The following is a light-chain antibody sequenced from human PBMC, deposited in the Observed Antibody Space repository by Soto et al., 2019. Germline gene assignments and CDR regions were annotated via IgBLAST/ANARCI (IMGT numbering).Light chain of an antibody. Sequence: DIQMTQSPSTLSASVGDRVTITCWASQSVSSWLAWYQQQPGKAPNLLIYGASSLQNGVPSRFGGSGSGTDFTLTISSLQPDDFAAYYCQQYSSFPLTFGGGTKVEIK. CDR1: QSVSSW. CDR3: QQYSSFPLT. CDR2: GAS. J-gene: IGKJ4*01. V-gene: IGKV1-5*03.